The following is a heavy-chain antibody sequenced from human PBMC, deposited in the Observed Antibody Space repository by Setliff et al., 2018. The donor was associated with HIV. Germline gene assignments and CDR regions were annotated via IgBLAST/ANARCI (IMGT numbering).Heavy chain of an antibody. J-gene: IGHJ4*02. Sequence: GASVKVSCKASGGTFSSYAINWVRQAPGQGLEWMGGIIPILGIANYAQKFQGRVTITADKSTSTAYMELSSLRSDDTAIFYCARQAYCAGDCYSPFDYWGQGALVTAPQ. V-gene: IGHV1-69*10. CDR2: IIPILGIA. CDR3: ARQAYCAGDCYSPFDY. D-gene: IGHD2-21*02. CDR1: GGTFSSYA.